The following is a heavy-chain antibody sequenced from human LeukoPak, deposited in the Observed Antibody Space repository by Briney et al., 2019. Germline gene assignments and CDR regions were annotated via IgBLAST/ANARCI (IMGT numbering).Heavy chain of an antibody. Sequence: PGGSLRLSCAASGFTFSSYWMSWVRQAPGKGLEWVANIKQDGSEKYYVHSVKGRFTISRDNAKNSLYLQMNSLRAEDTAVYYCAKAKYHSRGRFGYYYYGMEVRGQRTTVTVSS. CDR2: IKQDGSEK. V-gene: IGHV3-7*03. J-gene: IGHJ6*02. CDR3: AKAKYHSRGRFGYYYYGMEV. D-gene: IGHD6-19*01. CDR1: GFTFSSYW.